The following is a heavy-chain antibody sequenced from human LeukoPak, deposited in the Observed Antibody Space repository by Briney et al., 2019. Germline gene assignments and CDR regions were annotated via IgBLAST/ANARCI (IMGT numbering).Heavy chain of an antibody. CDR1: GFTFSSYA. D-gene: IGHD1-1*01. V-gene: IGHV3-23*01. CDR3: AKDVQLERLTAAFDI. J-gene: IGHJ3*02. CDR2: ISGSGGST. Sequence: PGGSLTLSCAASGFTFSSYAMSWVRQAPGKGLEWVSAISGSGGSTYYADSVKGRFTISRDNSKNTLYLQMNSLRAEDTAVYYCAKDVQLERLTAAFDICGQGTMVTVSS.